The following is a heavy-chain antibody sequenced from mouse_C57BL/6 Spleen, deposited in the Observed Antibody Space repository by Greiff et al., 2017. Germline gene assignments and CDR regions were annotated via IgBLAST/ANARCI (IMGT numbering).Heavy chain of an antibody. CDR1: GYTFTSYW. D-gene: IGHD2-2*01. Sequence: QVQLKQPGAELVKPGASVKVSCKASGYTFTSYWMHWVKQRPGQGLEWIGRIHPSDSDTNYNQKFKGKATLTVDKSSSTAYMQLSSLTSEDSAVYYCAIRGEIYYGYDWFAYWGQGTLVTVSA. V-gene: IGHV1-74*01. CDR3: AIRGEIYYGYDWFAY. J-gene: IGHJ3*01. CDR2: IHPSDSDT.